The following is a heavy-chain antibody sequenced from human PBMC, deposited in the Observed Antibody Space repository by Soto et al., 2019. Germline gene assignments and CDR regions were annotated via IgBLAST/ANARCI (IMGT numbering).Heavy chain of an antibody. CDR3: AKGVAVAGTGYYSGMDV. V-gene: IGHV3-30*18. CDR1: GFTFSSYG. D-gene: IGHD6-19*01. CDR2: ISYDGSNK. Sequence: QVQLVESGGGVVQPGRSLRLSCAASGFTFSSYGMHWVRQAPGKGLEWVAVISYDGSNKYYADSVKGRFTISRDNSKNTLYLQMNSLRAEDTAVYYCAKGVAVAGTGYYSGMDVWGQGTTVTVSS. J-gene: IGHJ6*02.